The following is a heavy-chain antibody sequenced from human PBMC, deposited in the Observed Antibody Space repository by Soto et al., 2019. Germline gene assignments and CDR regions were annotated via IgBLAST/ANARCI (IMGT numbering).Heavy chain of an antibody. V-gene: IGHV1-3*01. J-gene: IGHJ4*02. CDR3: AILGTYYFDNSDNYFDF. CDR1: GYTFTKYS. Sequence: GAPGKVSCKASGYTFTKYSIHWVRQAPGQKLEWMGWINAGNGNTKFSQKFQGRVTITRDTSASTAYMELRGLRSEDTAVYYCAILGTYYFDNSDNYFDFWGQGTLVTVSS. D-gene: IGHD3-22*01. CDR2: INAGNGNT.